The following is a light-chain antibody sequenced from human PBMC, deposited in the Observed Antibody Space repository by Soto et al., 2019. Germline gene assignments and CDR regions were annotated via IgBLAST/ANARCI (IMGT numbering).Light chain of an antibody. J-gene: IGLJ1*01. CDR1: SSDVGAYNY. CDR2: DVS. V-gene: IGLV2-14*01. CDR3: NSYTRSDTYV. Sequence: QSVLAQPASVSGSPGQSITISCTGTSSDVGAYNYVSWYQQHPGKAPKLMIFDVSNWPSGVSNRFSGSKSGNTASLTISGLQAEDEADYYCNSYTRSDTYVFGAGTKVTVL.